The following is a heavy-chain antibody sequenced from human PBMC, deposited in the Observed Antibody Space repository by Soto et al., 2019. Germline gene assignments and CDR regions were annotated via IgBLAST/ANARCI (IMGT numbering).Heavy chain of an antibody. Sequence: SETLSLTCTVSGGSISSGGYYWSWIRQHPGKGLDWIGYIYYSGSTSYNPYLKSRVTISEDTSKNQFSLKLSSVTAADTAVYYCARDAGSVVPAAIFDYWGQGTMVTVSS. CDR3: ARDAGSVVPAAIFDY. D-gene: IGHD2-2*01. V-gene: IGHV4-31*03. CDR2: IYYSGST. J-gene: IGHJ4*02. CDR1: GGSISSGGYY.